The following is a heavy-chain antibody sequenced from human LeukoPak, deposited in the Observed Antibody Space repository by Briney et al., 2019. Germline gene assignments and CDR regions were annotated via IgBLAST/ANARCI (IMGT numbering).Heavy chain of an antibody. J-gene: IGHJ4*02. CDR3: ANDHIQNFDY. CDR1: GFTFSNYG. CDR2: LRRDGSDK. V-gene: IGHV3-30*02. Sequence: GGSLGLSCAASGFTFSNYGMHWVRQAPGKGLEWVAFLRRDGSDKYYADSVKGRFTISRDNSKNTVYLQMNSLRPEDTAVYYCANDHIQNFDYWGQGTLVTVSS.